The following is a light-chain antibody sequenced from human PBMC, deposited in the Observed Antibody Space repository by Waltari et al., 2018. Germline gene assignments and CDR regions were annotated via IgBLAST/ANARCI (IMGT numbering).Light chain of an antibody. Sequence: EIVLTQSPGTLSLSPGEGATLSCRATQGVSHNNLAWYQQKDGQAPRLLIYGASIRATGIPDRFSGSGSGTDFTLTISRLEPEDYGVYYCQQYTGSPITFGGGTKVEI. V-gene: IGKV3-20*01. J-gene: IGKJ4*01. CDR1: QGVSHNN. CDR2: GAS. CDR3: QQYTGSPIT.